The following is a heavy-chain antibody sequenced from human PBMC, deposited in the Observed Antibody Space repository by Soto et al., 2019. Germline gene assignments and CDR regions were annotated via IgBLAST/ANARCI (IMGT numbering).Heavy chain of an antibody. D-gene: IGHD3-10*01. J-gene: IGHJ6*02. CDR3: AKQDYGSGSYYHYYGMDV. CDR2: IYYSGST. Sequence: SETLSLTCTVSGGSISSYYWSWIRQPPGKGLEWIGYIYYSGSTYYNPSLKSRVTISVDTSKNQFSLKLSSVTAADTAVYYCAKQDYGSGSYYHYYGMDVWGQGTTVTVSS. V-gene: IGHV4-59*08. CDR1: GGSISSYY.